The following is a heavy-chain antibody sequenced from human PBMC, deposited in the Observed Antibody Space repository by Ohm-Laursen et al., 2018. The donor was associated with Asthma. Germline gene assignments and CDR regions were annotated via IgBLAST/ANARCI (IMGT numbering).Heavy chain of an antibody. CDR3: ARGNGLTGSSSDY. Sequence: GSSVKVSCKPSGYTFTSYGINWVRQATGQGLEWMGWMNPNSGNTGYAQKFQGRVTMTRNTSIGTAYMELSSLRSEDTAVYYCARGNGLTGSSSDYWGQGTLVTVSS. J-gene: IGHJ4*02. V-gene: IGHV1-8*01. CDR2: MNPNSGNT. D-gene: IGHD6-13*01. CDR1: GYTFTSYG.